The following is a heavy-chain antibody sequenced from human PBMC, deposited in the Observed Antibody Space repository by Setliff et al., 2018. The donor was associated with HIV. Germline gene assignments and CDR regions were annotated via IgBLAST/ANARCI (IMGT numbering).Heavy chain of an antibody. J-gene: IGHJ3*02. CDR3: SRVPFRSAWFSGGHDAFDI. Sequence: ASVKVSCKASGYTFTDYYMHWVRQAPGRGLEWMGWIHPSSGGTNYAQSFQGRVDMTTETSTSTAYMEMRSLRSDDTAVYYCSRVPFRSAWFSGGHDAFDIWG. CDR2: IHPSSGGT. CDR1: GYTFTDYY. D-gene: IGHD6-19*01. V-gene: IGHV1-2*02.